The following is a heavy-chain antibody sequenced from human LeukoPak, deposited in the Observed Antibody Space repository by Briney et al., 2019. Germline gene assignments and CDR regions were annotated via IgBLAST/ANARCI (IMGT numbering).Heavy chain of an antibody. CDR2: IKGDGGGT. V-gene: IGHV3-74*01. D-gene: IGHD3-22*01. Sequence: GGSLRLSXAASGFMFSSYWMQWVRQAPGKGLVWLSRIKGDGGGTNYADSVKGRFIISRDNAKNTLSLQMNSLRVEDTAVYYCVRPYDSSGYQWNDAFDIWGQGTMVTVS. CDR3: VRPYDSSGYQWNDAFDI. J-gene: IGHJ3*02. CDR1: GFMFSSYW.